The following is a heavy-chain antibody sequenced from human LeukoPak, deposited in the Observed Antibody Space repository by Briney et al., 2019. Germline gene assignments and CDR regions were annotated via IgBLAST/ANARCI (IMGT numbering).Heavy chain of an antibody. V-gene: IGHV1-46*01. CDR2: INPSGGST. J-gene: IGHJ4*02. D-gene: IGHD5-24*01. CDR1: GYTFTSYY. Sequence: ASVKVSFKASGYTFTSYYMHWVRQAPGQGLEWMGIINPSGGSTSYAQKFQGRATMTRDTSTSTVYMELSSLRSEDTAVYYRARDPERRDGYNDYYFDYWGQGTLVTVSS. CDR3: ARDPERRDGYNDYYFDY.